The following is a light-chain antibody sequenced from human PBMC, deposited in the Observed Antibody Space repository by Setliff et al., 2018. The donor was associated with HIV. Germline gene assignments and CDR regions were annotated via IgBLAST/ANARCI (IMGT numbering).Light chain of an antibody. V-gene: IGLV2-14*01. J-gene: IGLJ1*01. Sequence: QSVLTQPASVSGSPGQSITISCTGTSSDIGGFNYVSWYQPHPGKAPKLMIFDVSLRPSGVSNRFSGSKSGNTASLTISGLRAEDEADYFCNSYRSGSPYVFGTGTKVTVL. CDR3: NSYRSGSPYV. CDR2: DVS. CDR1: SSDIGGFNY.